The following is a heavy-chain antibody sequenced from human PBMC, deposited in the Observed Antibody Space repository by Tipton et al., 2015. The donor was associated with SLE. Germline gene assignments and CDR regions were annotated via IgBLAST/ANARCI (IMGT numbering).Heavy chain of an antibody. D-gene: IGHD6-13*01. CDR2: IYDSGST. J-gene: IGHJ3*02. Sequence: LSLTCTVSGGSISSGGYYWSWILQHPGKGLEWIGYIYDSGSTYYNPYLKSRVTISVDTSKNQFSLKLSSVTAADTAVYYCARARQQLDAFDIWGQGTMVTVSS. V-gene: IGHV4-31*03. CDR1: GGSISSGGYY. CDR3: ARARQQLDAFDI.